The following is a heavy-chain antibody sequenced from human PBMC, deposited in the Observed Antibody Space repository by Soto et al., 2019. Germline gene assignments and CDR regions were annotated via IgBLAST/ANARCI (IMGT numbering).Heavy chain of an antibody. D-gene: IGHD2-15*01. CDR3: ARAEDIVVVVAATQFFDY. V-gene: IGHV1-18*01. CDR2: ISAYNGNT. Sequence: ASVKVSCKASGYTFTSYGISWVRQAPGQGLEWMGWISAYNGNTNYAQKLQGRVTMTTDTSTSTAYMELRSLRSDDTAVYYCARAEDIVVVVAATQFFDYWGQGTLVTVSS. CDR1: GYTFTSYG. J-gene: IGHJ4*02.